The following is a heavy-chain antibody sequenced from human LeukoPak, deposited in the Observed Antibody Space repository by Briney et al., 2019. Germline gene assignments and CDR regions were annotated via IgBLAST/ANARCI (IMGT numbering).Heavy chain of an antibody. CDR2: ISAYNGNT. Sequence: GASVKVSCKTSGYTFTSYGISWVRQAPGQGLECMGWISAYNGNTNYAQKFQGRVTMTTDTPTSTAYMELRSLRSDDAAVYYCARVSLWSGSPDYWGQGTLVTVSS. D-gene: IGHD6-13*01. CDR3: ARVSLWSGSPDY. CDR1: GYTFTSYG. V-gene: IGHV1-18*01. J-gene: IGHJ4*02.